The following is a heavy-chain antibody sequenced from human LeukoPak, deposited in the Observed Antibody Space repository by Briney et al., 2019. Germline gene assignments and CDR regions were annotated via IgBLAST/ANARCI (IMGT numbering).Heavy chain of an antibody. D-gene: IGHD3-22*01. J-gene: IGHJ4*02. CDR1: GFNFSTYS. V-gene: IGHV3-48*04. Sequence: GGSLRLSCVVSGFNFSTYSMNWVRQAPGKGLEWVSYISSSSSNIYYADSVKGRFSISRDNAKNSLYLQMSSLRAEDTAVYYCARDSSGYQWGQGTLVTVSS. CDR2: ISSSSSNI. CDR3: ARDSSGYQ.